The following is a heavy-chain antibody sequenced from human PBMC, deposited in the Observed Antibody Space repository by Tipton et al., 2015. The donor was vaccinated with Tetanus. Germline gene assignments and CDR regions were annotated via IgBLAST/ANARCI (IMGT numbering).Heavy chain of an antibody. CDR1: GGTFSSYA. Sequence: QVQLVQSGAEVKKPGSSVKVSCKASGGTFSSYAISWVRQAPGQGLEWMGGIIPIFGTANYAQKFQGRVTITADESTSTAYMELSSLRSEDTAVYYCARDLDCSGGSCDTGRRGVFDYWGQGTLVTVSS. CDR2: IIPIFGTA. V-gene: IGHV1-69*01. CDR3: ARDLDCSGGSCDTGRRGVFDY. D-gene: IGHD2-15*01. J-gene: IGHJ4*02.